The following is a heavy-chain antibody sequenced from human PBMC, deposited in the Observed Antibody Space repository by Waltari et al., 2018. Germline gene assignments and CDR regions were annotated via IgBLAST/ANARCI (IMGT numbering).Heavy chain of an antibody. CDR3: ARRGKGEEQSDY. CDR2: IYHSGIT. J-gene: IGHJ4*02. Sequence: QLQLQESGSGLVKPSSTLSLTCAVSVRPLSSSNWSIWVRQPPEKGLEWIGEIYHSGITNYTASVKGRVTISVDKAKNHWYLRMSTMTAEDTAVYYCARRGKGEEQSDYWGQGTLVTVSS. D-gene: IGHD1-1*01. V-gene: IGHV4-4*02. CDR1: VRPLSSSNW.